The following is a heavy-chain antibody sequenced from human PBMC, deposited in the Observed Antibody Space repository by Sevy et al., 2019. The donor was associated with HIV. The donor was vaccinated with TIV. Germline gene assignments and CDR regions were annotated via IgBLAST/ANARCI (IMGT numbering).Heavy chain of an antibody. Sequence: GGSLRLSCTASGFTFTIYWMSWVRQAPGKGLEWVAYIKQDGSERSDVDSGKGRFTISRDNAKSSLYLQMNSLRDEDTAVYYCARMGGQGGYYFDYWGQGTLVTVSS. CDR1: GFTFTIYW. D-gene: IGHD1-26*01. CDR2: IKQDGSER. V-gene: IGHV3-7*01. CDR3: ARMGGQGGYYFDY. J-gene: IGHJ4*02.